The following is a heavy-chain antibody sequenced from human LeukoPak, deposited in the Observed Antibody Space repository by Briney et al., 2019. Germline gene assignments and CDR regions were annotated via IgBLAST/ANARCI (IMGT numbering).Heavy chain of an antibody. Sequence: SETLSLTCTVSGGSISSYYWSWIRQPPGKGLEWIGYIYYSGSTNYNPSLKSRVTISVDTSKNQFSLKLSSVTAADTAVYYCARYSSSWYPSAFDIWGQGTMVTVSS. D-gene: IGHD6-13*01. V-gene: IGHV4-59*01. CDR3: ARYSSSWYPSAFDI. CDR2: IYYSGST. CDR1: GGSISSYY. J-gene: IGHJ3*02.